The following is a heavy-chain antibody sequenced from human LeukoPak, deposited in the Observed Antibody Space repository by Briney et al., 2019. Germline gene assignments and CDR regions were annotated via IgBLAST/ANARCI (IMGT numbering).Heavy chain of an antibody. CDR3: AKGGIEWYFDL. V-gene: IGHV3-23*01. CDR2: ISGSGGST. CDR1: GFTFSSYA. Sequence: PGGSLRLSCAASGFTFSSYAMSWVRQAPGKGLEWVSVISGSGGSTYYVDSVKGRFTISRDNSKNTLYLQMNSLRAEDTDVYYCAKGGIEWYFDLWGRGTLVTVSS. J-gene: IGHJ2*01.